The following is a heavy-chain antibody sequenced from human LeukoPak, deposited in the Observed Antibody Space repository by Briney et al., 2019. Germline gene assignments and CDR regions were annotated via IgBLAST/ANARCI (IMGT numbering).Heavy chain of an antibody. J-gene: IGHJ4*02. D-gene: IGHD3-22*01. CDR1: GFTFDDYG. CDR2: IRSKAYGGTT. Sequence: GGSLRLSCAAAGFTFDDYGMSWVRQAPGKGLEWVGFIRSKAYGGTTEYAASVKGRFTISRDDSKSIAYLQMNSLKTEDTAVYYCTRDGRSGYYGSPIDYWGQGTLVTVSS. V-gene: IGHV3-49*04. CDR3: TRDGRSGYYGSPIDY.